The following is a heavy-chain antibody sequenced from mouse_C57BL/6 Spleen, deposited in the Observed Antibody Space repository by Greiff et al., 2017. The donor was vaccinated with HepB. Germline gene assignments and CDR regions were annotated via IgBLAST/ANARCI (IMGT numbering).Heavy chain of an antibody. D-gene: IGHD2-4*01. CDR3: AWGDYDVFFAY. CDR2: INPNNGGT. J-gene: IGHJ3*01. V-gene: IGHV1-18*01. CDR1: GYTFTDYN. Sequence: EVQLQQSGPELVKPGASVKIPCKASGYTFTDYNMDWVKQSHGKSLEWIGDINPNNGGTIYNQKFKGKATLTVDKSSSTAYMELRSLTSEDTAVYYCAWGDYDVFFAYWGQGTLVTVSA.